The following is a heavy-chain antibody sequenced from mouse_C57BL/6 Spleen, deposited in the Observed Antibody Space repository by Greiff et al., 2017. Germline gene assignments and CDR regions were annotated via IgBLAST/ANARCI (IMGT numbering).Heavy chain of an antibody. J-gene: IGHJ2*01. CDR1: GYTFTSYG. CDR3: ARGGYGNPLDY. Sequence: VQLQQSGAELARPGASVKLSCKASGYTFTSYGISWVKQRTGQGLEWIGEIYPRSGNTYYNEKFKGRATLTADKSSSTAYMELRSLTSEDSAVFFCARGGYGNPLDYWGQGTTLTVSS. V-gene: IGHV1-81*01. CDR2: IYPRSGNT. D-gene: IGHD2-1*01.